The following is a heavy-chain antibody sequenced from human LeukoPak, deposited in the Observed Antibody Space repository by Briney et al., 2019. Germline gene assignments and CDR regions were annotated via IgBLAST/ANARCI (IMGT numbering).Heavy chain of an antibody. D-gene: IGHD3-22*01. V-gene: IGHV4-39*07. CDR3: ARGHSYYDNSGYSGIDY. CDR2: IYYNGNT. CDR1: VGSIGRSSYY. Sequence: PSETLSLTCTVSVGSIGRSSYYWGWIRQPPGKGLEWIGNIYYNGNTDYNPSLKSRVTISVDTSKNQFSLKLSSVTAADTAVYYCARGHSYYDNSGYSGIDYWGQGTLITVSS. J-gene: IGHJ4*02.